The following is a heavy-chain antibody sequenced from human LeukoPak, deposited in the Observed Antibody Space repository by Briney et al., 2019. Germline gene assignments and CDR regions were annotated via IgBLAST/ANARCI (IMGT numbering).Heavy chain of an antibody. D-gene: IGHD2-21*01. Sequence: GGSLRLSCEVSGFTFSAYGIHWVRQSPGKGLEWVAFARYDGRDKFYADSVKGRLIVSKDNSRTTLQLQMNSLRSEDTAVYFCARGGARDIWYFAYWGQGIRVTVSS. CDR3: ARGGARDIWYFAY. V-gene: IGHV3-30*02. J-gene: IGHJ4*02. CDR2: ARYDGRDK. CDR1: GFTFSAYG.